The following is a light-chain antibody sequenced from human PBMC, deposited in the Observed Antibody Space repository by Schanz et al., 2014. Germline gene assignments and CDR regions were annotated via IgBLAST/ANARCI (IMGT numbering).Light chain of an antibody. V-gene: IGKV1-33*01. CDR2: GAS. CDR3: QQSYMSPFT. J-gene: IGKJ3*01. Sequence: IQLTQSPSSLSASVGDRVIITCQASQDINNYLNWYQQKPGKAPKLLIYGASNLETGVPSRFSGSGSGTDFTFTISSLQPDDFATYYCQQSYMSPFTFGPGTKVDI. CDR1: QDINNY.